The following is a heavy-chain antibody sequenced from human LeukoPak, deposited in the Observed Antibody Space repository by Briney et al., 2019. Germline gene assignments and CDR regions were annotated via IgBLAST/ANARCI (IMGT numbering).Heavy chain of an antibody. CDR1: GFTFSSYE. Sequence: PGGSLRLSCAASGFTFSSYEMNWVRQAPGKGLEWVSYISSSGSTIYYADSVKGRFTISRDNAKNSLYLQMNSLRAEDTAVYYCARALCGARSFDYWGQGTLVTVSS. J-gene: IGHJ4*02. CDR2: ISSSGSTI. D-gene: IGHD6-25*01. V-gene: IGHV3-48*03. CDR3: ARALCGARSFDY.